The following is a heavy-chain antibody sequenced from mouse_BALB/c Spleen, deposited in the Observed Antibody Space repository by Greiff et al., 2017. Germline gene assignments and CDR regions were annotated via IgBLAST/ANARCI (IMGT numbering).Heavy chain of an antibody. J-gene: IGHJ4*01. V-gene: IGHV1-69*01. Sequence: QVQLQQPGAELVMPGASVKMSCKASGYTFTDYWMHWVKQRPGQGLEWIGAIDTSDSYTSYNQKFKGKATLTVDESSSTAYMQLSSLTSEDSAVYYCAREGYYYGDYWGQGTSVTVSS. CDR3: AREGYYYGDY. D-gene: IGHD1-1*01. CDR1: GYTFTDYW. CDR2: IDTSDSYT.